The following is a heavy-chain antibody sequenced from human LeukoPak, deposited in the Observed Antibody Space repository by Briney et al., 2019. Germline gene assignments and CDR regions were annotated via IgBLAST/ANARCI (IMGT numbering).Heavy chain of an antibody. Sequence: GGSLRLSCAASGFTFSDYYMSWIRQAPGKGLEWVSYISSSGSTIYYADSVKGRFTISRDNAKNSLYLQMNSLRAEDTAVYYCARNEYDSGSSSSNYYYYYMDVWGKGTTVTVSS. V-gene: IGHV3-11*04. CDR3: ARNEYDSGSSSSNYYYYYMDV. CDR2: ISSSGSTI. D-gene: IGHD6-6*01. CDR1: GFTFSDYY. J-gene: IGHJ6*03.